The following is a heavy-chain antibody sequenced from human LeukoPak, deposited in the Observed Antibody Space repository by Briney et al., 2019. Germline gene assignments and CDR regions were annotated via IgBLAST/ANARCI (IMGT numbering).Heavy chain of an antibody. CDR2: IYYSGST. CDR1: GGSISSSSYY. CDR3: ARGEYYFDY. Sequence: SETLSLTCTVSGGSISSSSYYWGWIRQPPGKGLEWIGSIYYSGSTYYNPSLKSRVTISVDTSKNQFSLKLSSVTAADTAVYYCARGEYYFDYWGQGTLVTVSS. V-gene: IGHV4-39*07. J-gene: IGHJ4*02.